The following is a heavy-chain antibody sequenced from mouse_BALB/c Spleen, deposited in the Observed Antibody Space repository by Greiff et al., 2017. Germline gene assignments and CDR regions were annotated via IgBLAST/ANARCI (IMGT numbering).Heavy chain of an antibody. CDR3: ARDGGLRLAMDY. D-gene: IGHD2-4*01. CDR2: IDPFNGGT. V-gene: IGHV1S135*01. Sequence: EVQLKQSGPELLKPGASVKISCKASGYSFTSYYMHWVKQSHGKSLEWIGYIDPFNGGTSYNQKFKGKATLTVDKSSSTAYMHLSSLTSEDSAVYYCARDGGLRLAMDYWGQGTSVTVAS. CDR1: GYSFTSYY. J-gene: IGHJ4*01.